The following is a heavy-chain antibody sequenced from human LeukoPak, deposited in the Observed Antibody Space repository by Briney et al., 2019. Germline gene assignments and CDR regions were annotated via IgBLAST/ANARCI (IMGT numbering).Heavy chain of an antibody. CDR2: ISYDGSNK. V-gene: IGHV3-30-3*01. CDR1: GFTFSNYA. Sequence: GGSLRLSCAASGFTFSNYAMHWVRQTPGKGLEWVAVISYDGSNKYYAESVKGRFTISRDNSKNTLYLQMNSLRAEDTAVYYCAREFVAGATSPSYWGQGTLVTVSS. D-gene: IGHD1-26*01. J-gene: IGHJ4*02. CDR3: AREFVAGATSPSY.